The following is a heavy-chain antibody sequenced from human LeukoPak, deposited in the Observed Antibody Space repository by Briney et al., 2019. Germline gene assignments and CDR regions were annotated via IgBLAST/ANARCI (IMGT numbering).Heavy chain of an antibody. J-gene: IGHJ4*02. Sequence: GRSLRLSCAASGFTFSSYGMHWVRQAPGKGLEWVAVISYDGSNKYYEDSVKGRFTISRDNSKNTLYLQMNSLRAEDTAVYYCAKQGGYYDSSGFWEEYYFDYWGQGTLVTVSS. CDR3: AKQGGYYDSSGFWEEYYFDY. CDR1: GFTFSSYG. CDR2: ISYDGSNK. V-gene: IGHV3-30*18. D-gene: IGHD3-22*01.